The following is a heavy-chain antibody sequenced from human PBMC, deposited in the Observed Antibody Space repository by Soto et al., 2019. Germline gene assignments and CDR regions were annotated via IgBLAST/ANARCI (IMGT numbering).Heavy chain of an antibody. CDR1: GTSISGYY. D-gene: IGHD2-2*03. V-gene: IGHV4-4*07. CDR2: IYATGTT. CDR3: VRDGSKNLRDWFDP. Sequence: EQLEESGPGLLKPFETLSLTCNVSGTSISGYYWSWIRQSAGKGLEWIGRIYATGTTNYSPSLKSRITMSVDTSKRQLSLKLTSVTAADTGIYYCVRDGSKNLRDWFDPWGRGISVTVSS. J-gene: IGHJ5*02.